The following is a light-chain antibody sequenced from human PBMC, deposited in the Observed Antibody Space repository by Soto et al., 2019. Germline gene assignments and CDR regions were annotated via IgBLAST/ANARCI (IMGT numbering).Light chain of an antibody. Sequence: EIVLTQSPGTLSLSPGERATLSCRASQSVSSSYLAWYQQKRGQAPRLLIYVESSRATGIPDMFSGIGSGRDFTITISRLEPENFTMYYWQQYGRSHLFTFGQGTKLEIK. CDR1: QSVSSSY. J-gene: IGKJ2*01. CDR2: VES. V-gene: IGKV3-20*01. CDR3: QQYGRSHLFT.